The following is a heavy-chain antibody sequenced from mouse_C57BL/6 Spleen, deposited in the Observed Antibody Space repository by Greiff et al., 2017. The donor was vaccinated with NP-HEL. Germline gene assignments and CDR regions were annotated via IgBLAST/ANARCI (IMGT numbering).Heavy chain of an antibody. CDR2: ISYDGSN. CDR3: ARERDGYYEGYFDY. D-gene: IGHD2-3*01. V-gene: IGHV3-6*01. CDR1: GYSITSGYY. J-gene: IGHJ2*01. Sequence: EVQLQESGPGLVKPSQSLSLTCSVTGYSITSGYYWNWIRQFPGNKLEWMGYISYDGSNNYNPSLKNRISITRDTSKNQFFLKLNSVTTEDTATYYCARERDGYYEGYFDYWGQGTTLTVSS.